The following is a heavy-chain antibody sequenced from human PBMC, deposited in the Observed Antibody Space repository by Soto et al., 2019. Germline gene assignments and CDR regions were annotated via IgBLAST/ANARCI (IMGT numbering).Heavy chain of an antibody. CDR3: ARDGVGYYYDSSGYNGAFDI. J-gene: IGHJ3*02. Sequence: QVQLVQSGAEVKKPGASVKVSCKASGYTFTSYGISWVRQAPGQGLEWMGWSSAYNGNTNYAQKIQGRVTMTTDTSTSTDYMELRSLRSDDTAVYYCARDGVGYYYDSSGYNGAFDIWGQGTMVTVSS. CDR2: SSAYNGNT. D-gene: IGHD3-22*01. CDR1: GYTFTSYG. V-gene: IGHV1-18*01.